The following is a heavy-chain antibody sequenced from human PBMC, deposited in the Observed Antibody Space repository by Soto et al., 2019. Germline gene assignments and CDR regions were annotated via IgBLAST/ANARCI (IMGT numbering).Heavy chain of an antibody. D-gene: IGHD6-19*01. J-gene: IGHJ4*02. CDR1: GGTFSTYA. Sequence: QVQLEQSGGEVKQPGSSVRVSCKTSGGTFSTYAINWVRQAPGQGLEWMGAIIPLFGTADYSQKFQGRVTITADEYTSTAYMELSSLRFDDTAVCFCARPKGTYSSGYYYFDFWGQGTLVTVSS. CDR3: ARPKGTYSSGYYYFDF. V-gene: IGHV1-69*01. CDR2: IIPLFGTA.